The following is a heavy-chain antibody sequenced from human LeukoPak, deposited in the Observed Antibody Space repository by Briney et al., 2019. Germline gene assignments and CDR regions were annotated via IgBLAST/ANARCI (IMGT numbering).Heavy chain of an antibody. D-gene: IGHD1-26*01. V-gene: IGHV3-30*18. CDR1: GFTFSSYG. Sequence: GSLRLSCAASGFTFSSYGMHWVRQAPGKGLEWVAVISYDGSNKYYADSVKGRFTISRDNSENTLYLQMDSLRAEDTALYYCAKRVVVGATSPYSDFQDWGQGTLVTVSS. CDR2: ISYDGSNK. CDR3: AKRVVVGATSPYSDFQD. J-gene: IGHJ1*01.